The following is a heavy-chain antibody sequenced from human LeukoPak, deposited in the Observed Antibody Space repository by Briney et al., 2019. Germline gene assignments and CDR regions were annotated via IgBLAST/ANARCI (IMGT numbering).Heavy chain of an antibody. CDR2: ISYDGSSS. Sequence: GGSLRLSCAASGFPFRNYGMHWVRQAPGKGLDWVALISYDGSSSFYVDSVKGRFTISRDNSENTLYLQMNSLRVDDTAIYYCAKDVRGFRRPLDYWGQGTLVTVSS. CDR1: GFPFRNYG. D-gene: IGHD5-18*01. CDR3: AKDVRGFRRPLDY. J-gene: IGHJ4*02. V-gene: IGHV3-30*18.